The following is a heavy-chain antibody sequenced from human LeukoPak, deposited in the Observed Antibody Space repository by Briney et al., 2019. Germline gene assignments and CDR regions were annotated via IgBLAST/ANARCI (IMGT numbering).Heavy chain of an antibody. CDR2: ISYDGSNK. D-gene: IGHD6-19*01. CDR3: AGDYEQWLVRVAFDY. J-gene: IGHJ4*02. Sequence: GGSLRLSCAASGFTFSSYAMHWVRQAPGKGLEWVAVISYDGSNKYYADSVKGRFTISRDNSKNTPYLQMNSLRAEDTAVYYCAGDYEQWLVRVAFDYWGQGTLVTVSS. CDR1: GFTFSSYA. V-gene: IGHV3-30*04.